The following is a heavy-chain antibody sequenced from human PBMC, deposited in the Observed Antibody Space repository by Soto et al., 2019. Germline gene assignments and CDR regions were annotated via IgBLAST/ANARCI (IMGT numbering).Heavy chain of an antibody. Sequence: SETLSLTCTVSGGSISSSSYYWGWIRQPPGKGLEWIGSIYYSGSTYYNPSLKSRVTISVDTSKNHFSLKLSSVTAADTAVYYCARHFTMVRGVRLYIWFDPWGQGTLVTVSS. J-gene: IGHJ5*02. CDR1: GGSISSSSYY. CDR2: IYYSGST. V-gene: IGHV4-39*01. D-gene: IGHD3-10*01. CDR3: ARHFTMVRGVRLYIWFDP.